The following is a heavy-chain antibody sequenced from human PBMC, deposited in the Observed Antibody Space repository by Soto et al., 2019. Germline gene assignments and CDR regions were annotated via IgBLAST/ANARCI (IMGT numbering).Heavy chain of an antibody. CDR1: GFSFSNFA. D-gene: IGHD1-26*01. CDR2: VRRDGSYE. Sequence: QVQLVESGGGVVQPGRSLRISCATSGFSFSNFAMHWFRQAPGKGLEWVSTVRRDGSYEQYVDAVKGRFTISRDNHKNTLYLQMNRLRVGDTAVYYCVREGPRKIVGAIDYWGQGTLVTVSS. J-gene: IGHJ4*02. V-gene: IGHV3-33*01. CDR3: VREGPRKIVGAIDY.